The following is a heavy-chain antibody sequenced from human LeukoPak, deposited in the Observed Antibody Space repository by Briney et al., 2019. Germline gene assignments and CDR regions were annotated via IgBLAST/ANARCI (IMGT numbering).Heavy chain of an antibody. V-gene: IGHV4-34*01. J-gene: IGHJ6*03. Sequence: SETLSLTCAVYDGSFGGYYWSWIRQPPGKGLEWIGEINHSGSTNYNPSLKSRVTISVDTSKNQFSLKLSSVTAADTAVYYCARMGSGSSPLYYYYYMDVWGKGTTVTVSS. CDR2: INHSGST. D-gene: IGHD1-26*01. CDR3: ARMGSGSSPLYYYYYMDV. CDR1: DGSFGGYY.